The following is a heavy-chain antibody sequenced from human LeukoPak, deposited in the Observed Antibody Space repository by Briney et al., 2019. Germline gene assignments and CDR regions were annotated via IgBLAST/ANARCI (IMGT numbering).Heavy chain of an antibody. CDR2: INHSGST. D-gene: IGHD3-10*01. J-gene: IGHJ4*02. CDR3: LRFGSANFDRRFDY. CDR1: GGSISSSTFY. Sequence: SETLSLTCTVSGGSISSSTFYWGWIRQPPGKGLEWVGGINHSGSTYRNPSLRSRLTVSVDTSKNHISLSLSSVTAADTAVYYCLRFGSANFDRRFDYWGQGILVTVSS. V-gene: IGHV4-39*02.